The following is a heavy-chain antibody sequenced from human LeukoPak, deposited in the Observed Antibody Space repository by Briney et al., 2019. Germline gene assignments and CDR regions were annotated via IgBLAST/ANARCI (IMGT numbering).Heavy chain of an antibody. CDR3: AHRHSALILGVFDY. J-gene: IGHJ4*02. CDR2: IYWNDDK. V-gene: IGHV2-5*01. Sequence: SGPTLVKPTQTLTLTCTFSGFSLSTSGVGVGWIRQPPGKALEWLALIYWNDDKRYSPSLKDRLTITKDTSKNQVFLTMTNLDPVDTATYYCAHRHSALILGVFDYWGQGTLVTVSS. D-gene: IGHD2-8*01. CDR1: GFSLSTSGVG.